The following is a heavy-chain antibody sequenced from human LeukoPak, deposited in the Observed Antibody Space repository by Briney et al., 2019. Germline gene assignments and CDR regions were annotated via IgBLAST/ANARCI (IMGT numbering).Heavy chain of an antibody. CDR3: AREGISACDI. CDR1: GFTFSSYA. J-gene: IGHJ3*02. CDR2: ISYDGSNK. D-gene: IGHD2-21*01. V-gene: IGHV3-30-3*01. Sequence: GGSLRLSCAASGFTFSSYAMHWVRQAPGKGLEWVAVISYDGSNKYDADSVKGRFTLSRDNSKNTLYLQMNSLRAEGTAVYYCAREGISACDIWGQGTMVAVSS.